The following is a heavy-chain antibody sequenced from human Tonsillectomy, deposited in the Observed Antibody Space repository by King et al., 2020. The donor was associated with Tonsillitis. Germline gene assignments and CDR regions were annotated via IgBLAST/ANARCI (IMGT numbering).Heavy chain of an antibody. D-gene: IGHD4-17*01. V-gene: IGHV3-53*01. CDR3: ARVHGDPPNFDY. J-gene: IGHJ4*02. CDR1: GFTVSSNY. Sequence: VQLVESGGGLIQPGGSLRLSCAASGFTVSSNYMSWVCQAPGKGLEWVSVIYSGSSTYYADSVEGRFTISRDNSKNTLFLQMNSLRVEDTAVYYCARVHGDPPNFDYWGQGTLVTVSS. CDR2: IYSGSST.